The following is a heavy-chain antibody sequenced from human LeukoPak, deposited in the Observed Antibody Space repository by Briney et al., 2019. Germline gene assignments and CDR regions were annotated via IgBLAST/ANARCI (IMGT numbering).Heavy chain of an antibody. J-gene: IGHJ4*02. CDR1: GYTFTGYY. Sequence: SVKVSCKASGYTFTGYYMHWVRQAPGQGLEWMGGIIPIFGTANYAQKFQGRVTITADESTSTAYMELSSLRSEDTAVYYCARDSYPASSITGNYWGQGTLVTVSS. D-gene: IGHD1-20*01. CDR2: IIPIFGTA. CDR3: ARDSYPASSITGNY. V-gene: IGHV1-69*13.